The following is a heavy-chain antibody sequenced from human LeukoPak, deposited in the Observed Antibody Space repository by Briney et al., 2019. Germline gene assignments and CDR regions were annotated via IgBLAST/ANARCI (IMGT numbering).Heavy chain of an antibody. Sequence: GGSLRLSCAASGFTFSSYEMNWVRQAPGKGLERVSYISSSGSTIYYADSVKGRFTISRDNAKNSLYLQMNSLRAEDTAVYYCARVSSGSSSDYLGYWGQGTLVTVSS. V-gene: IGHV3-48*03. D-gene: IGHD6-6*01. CDR2: ISSSGSTI. CDR1: GFTFSSYE. J-gene: IGHJ4*02. CDR3: ARVSSGSSSDYLGY.